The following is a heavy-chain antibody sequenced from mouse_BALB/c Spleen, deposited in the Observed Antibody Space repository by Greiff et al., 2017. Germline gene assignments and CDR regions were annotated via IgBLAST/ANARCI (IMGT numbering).Heavy chain of an antibody. CDR1: GFTFSSYT. J-gene: IGHJ1*01. Sequence: EVKLVESGGGLVQPGGSLKLSCAASGFTFSSYTMSWVRQTPEKRLERVAYISNGGGSTYYPDTVKGRFTISRDNAKNTLYLQMSSLKSEDTAMYYCATHYDWYFDVWGAGTTVTVSS. CDR3: ATHYDWYFDV. D-gene: IGHD1-1*01. CDR2: ISNGGGST. V-gene: IGHV5-12-2*01.